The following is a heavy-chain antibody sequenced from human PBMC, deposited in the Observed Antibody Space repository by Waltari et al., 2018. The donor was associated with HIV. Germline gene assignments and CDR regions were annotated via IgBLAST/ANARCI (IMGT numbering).Heavy chain of an antibody. J-gene: IGHJ6*02. CDR3: AREDRWAHGMDV. CDR2: FNTSGST. CDR1: GGPISTYY. D-gene: IGHD1-26*01. Sequence: QVQLQESGPGLVKPSETLSLSCTVSGGPISTYYWSWIRQPAGKGLEGMGRFNTSGSTNYNPSLKSRVTRSVDTSKNHFSVKLISVTAADTAVYYCAREDRWAHGMDVWGQGTTVTVSS. V-gene: IGHV4-4*07.